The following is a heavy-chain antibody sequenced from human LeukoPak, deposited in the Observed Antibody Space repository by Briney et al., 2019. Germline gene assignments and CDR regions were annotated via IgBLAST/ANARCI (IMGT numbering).Heavy chain of an antibody. D-gene: IGHD1-26*01. Sequence: PGGSLRLSCAASGFTFNNYFMSWVLQAPGKGLEWVANIKQDGSEKYYGDSVKGRFTISRDNTKNTLFLYMDSLRDEDTAVYYCARDLVGAADWGQGTLVTVSS. CDR3: ARDLVGAAD. V-gene: IGHV3-7*01. CDR1: GFTFNNYF. CDR2: IKQDGSEK. J-gene: IGHJ4*02.